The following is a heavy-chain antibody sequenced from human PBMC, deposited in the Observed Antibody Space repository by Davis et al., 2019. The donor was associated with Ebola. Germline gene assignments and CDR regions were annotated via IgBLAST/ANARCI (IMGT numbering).Heavy chain of an antibody. CDR2: IIPIFGTA. Sequence: SVKVSCKASGGTFSSYAISWVRQAPGQGLEWMGGIIPIFGTANYAQKFQGRVTITADESTSTAYMELSSLRSEDTAVYYCARERVGRIAAAGTFWFDPWGQGTLVTVSS. CDR3: ARERVGRIAAAGTFWFDP. D-gene: IGHD6-13*01. J-gene: IGHJ5*02. CDR1: GGTFSSYA. V-gene: IGHV1-69*13.